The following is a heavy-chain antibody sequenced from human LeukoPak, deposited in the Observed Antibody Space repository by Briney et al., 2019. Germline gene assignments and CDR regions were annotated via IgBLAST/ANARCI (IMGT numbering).Heavy chain of an antibody. CDR3: ARHTLIWSGYYPY. J-gene: IGHJ4*02. CDR2: IYYSGST. V-gene: IGHV4-59*08. D-gene: IGHD3-3*01. Sequence: SETLSLTCTVSGGSLSSYYWSWIRQPPGKGLEWIGYIYYSGSTNYNPSLKSRVTISVDTSKNQFSLKLSSVTAADTAVYYCARHTLIWSGYYPYWGQGTLVTVSS. CDR1: GGSLSSYY.